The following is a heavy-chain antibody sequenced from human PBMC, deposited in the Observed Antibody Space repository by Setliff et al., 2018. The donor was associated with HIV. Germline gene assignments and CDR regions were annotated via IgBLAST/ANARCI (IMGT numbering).Heavy chain of an antibody. J-gene: IGHJ4*02. CDR1: GFTVSSDY. Sequence: GGSLRLSCAASGFTVSSDYVSWVRQAPGKGLEWLGRSRSKSEGYATYYAASVKDRFIISRDESKTALFLQMNSLRTEDAAIYYCAKGSGFHDYWGQGTRVTVSS. CDR2: SRSKSEGYAT. CDR3: AKGSGFHDY. V-gene: IGHV3-72*01. D-gene: IGHD6-19*01.